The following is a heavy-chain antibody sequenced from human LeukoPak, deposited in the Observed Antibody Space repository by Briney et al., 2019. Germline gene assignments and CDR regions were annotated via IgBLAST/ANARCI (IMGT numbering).Heavy chain of an antibody. CDR3: ARGRGGSGYYDDY. CDR2: IIPIFGTA. D-gene: IGHD3-22*01. J-gene: IGHJ4*02. CDR1: GGTFGSYA. Sequence: SSVKVSCKASGGTFGSYAISWVRQAPGQGLEWMGRIIPIFGTANYAQKFQGRVTITTDESTSTAYMELSSLRSDDTAVYYCARGRGGSGYYDDYWGQGTLVTVSS. V-gene: IGHV1-69*05.